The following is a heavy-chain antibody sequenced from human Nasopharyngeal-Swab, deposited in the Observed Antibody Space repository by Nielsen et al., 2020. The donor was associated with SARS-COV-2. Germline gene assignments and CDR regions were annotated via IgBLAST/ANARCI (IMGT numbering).Heavy chain of an antibody. V-gene: IGHV4-34*01. D-gene: IGHD3-3*01. CDR3: ARERTGTIFGVVIMKGARRMDV. CDR2: INQSGST. Sequence: GSLRLSCAVYGGSFSGYYWSWIRQPPGKGLEWIGEINQSGSTNYNPSLKSRVTISVDTSKNQFSLKLSSVTAADTAVYYCARERTGTIFGVVIMKGARRMDVWGQGTTVTVSS. J-gene: IGHJ6*02. CDR1: GGSFSGYY.